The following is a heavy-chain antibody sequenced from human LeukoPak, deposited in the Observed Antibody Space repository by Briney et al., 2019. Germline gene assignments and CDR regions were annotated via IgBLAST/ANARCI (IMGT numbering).Heavy chain of an antibody. J-gene: IGHJ4*02. CDR1: GYTFTSYG. V-gene: IGHV1-18*01. CDR3: AIGEYYDFWSGSQRTDY. CDR2: ISAYNGNT. D-gene: IGHD3-3*01. Sequence: GASVKVSCKASGYTFTSYGMSWVRQAPGQGLEWMGWISAYNGNTNYAQKLQGRVTMTTDTSTSTAYMELRSLRSDDTAVYHCAIGEYYDFWSGSQRTDYWGQGTLVTVSS.